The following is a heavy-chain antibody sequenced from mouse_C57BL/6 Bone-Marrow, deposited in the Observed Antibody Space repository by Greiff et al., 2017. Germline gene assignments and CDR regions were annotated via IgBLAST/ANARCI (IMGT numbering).Heavy chain of an antibody. CDR1: GFTFSDYG. V-gene: IGHV5-17*01. Sequence: DVMLVESGGGLVKPGGSLKLYCAASGFTFSDYGMHWVRQAPEKGLEWVAYISSGSSTIYYADTVKGRFTISRDNAKNTLFLQMTSLRSEDTAMYYCARPYLNAMDYWGQGTSVTVSS. CDR2: ISSGSSTI. CDR3: ARPYLNAMDY. D-gene: IGHD2-10*01. J-gene: IGHJ4*01.